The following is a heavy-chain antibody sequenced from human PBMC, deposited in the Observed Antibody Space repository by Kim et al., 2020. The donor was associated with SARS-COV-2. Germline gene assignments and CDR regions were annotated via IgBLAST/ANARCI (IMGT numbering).Heavy chain of an antibody. CDR1: GYTFTSYA. V-gene: IGHV1-3*01. J-gene: IGHJ5*02. CDR2: INAGNGNT. Sequence: ASVKVSCKASGYTFTSYAMHWVRQAPGQRLEWMGWINAGNGNTKYSQKFQGRVTITRDTSASTAYMELSSLRSEDTAVYYCARGPPYGDYGGGFDPWGQGTLVTVSS. CDR3: ARGPPYGDYGGGFDP. D-gene: IGHD4-17*01.